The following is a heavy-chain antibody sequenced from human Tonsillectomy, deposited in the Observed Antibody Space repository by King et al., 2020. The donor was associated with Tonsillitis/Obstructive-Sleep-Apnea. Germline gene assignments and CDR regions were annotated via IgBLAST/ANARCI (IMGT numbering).Heavy chain of an antibody. CDR1: GFTFSNAW. J-gene: IGHJ4*02. Sequence: VQLVESGGGLVKPGGSLRLSCAASGFTFSNAWMNWVRQAPGKGLEWVGRIKSKTDGGTTDYAAPVKGRFTIPRDDSKNTLYLQMNSLKTEDTAVYYCTTDRPFGRGGSPNFDYWGQGTLVTVSS. V-gene: IGHV3-15*07. CDR2: IKSKTDGGTT. D-gene: IGHD1-26*01. CDR3: TTDRPFGRGGSPNFDY.